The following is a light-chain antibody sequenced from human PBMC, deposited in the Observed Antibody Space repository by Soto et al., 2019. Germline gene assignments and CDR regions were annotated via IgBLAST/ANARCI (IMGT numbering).Light chain of an antibody. CDR2: DAS. CDR3: QQRSNWPPGYT. Sequence: EIVWTQSPATLSLSPGERATLSCRASQSVSSYLAWYQQKPGQSPRLLIYDASNRATGIPARFRGSGSGTDFTLTISSLEPEDFAVYYCQQRSNWPPGYTFGQGTKLEIK. J-gene: IGKJ2*01. CDR1: QSVSSY. V-gene: IGKV3-11*01.